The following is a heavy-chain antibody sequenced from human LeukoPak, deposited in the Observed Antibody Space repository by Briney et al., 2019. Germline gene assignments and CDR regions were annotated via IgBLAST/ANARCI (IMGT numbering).Heavy chain of an antibody. V-gene: IGHV3-15*01. Sequence: TGGSLRLSCAASGFTFSNAWMSWVRQAPGKGLEWVGRIKSKTDGGTTDYAAPVKGRLTISRDDSKNTLYLQMNSLKTEDTAVYYCTSLSPEGNYYYYYMDVWGKGTTVTVSS. CDR3: TSLSPEGNYYYYYMDV. CDR1: GFTFSNAW. J-gene: IGHJ6*03. CDR2: IKSKTDGGTT. D-gene: IGHD1-14*01.